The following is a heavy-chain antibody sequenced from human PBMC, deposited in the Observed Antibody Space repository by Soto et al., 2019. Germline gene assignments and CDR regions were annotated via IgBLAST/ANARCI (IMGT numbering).Heavy chain of an antibody. D-gene: IGHD4-17*01. CDR1: GFTFSTYW. CDR2: IKEDGSEK. CDR3: ARDGSTGTTNYHYAMDV. J-gene: IGHJ6*02. V-gene: IGHV3-7*01. Sequence: PGGSLRLSCAASGFTFSTYWMSWVRQAPGKGLEWVANIKEDGSEKYYVDSVEGRFTISRDNAKNSLYLQMTSLRAEDTALYYCARDGSTGTTNYHYAMDVWGQGTTVTVSS.